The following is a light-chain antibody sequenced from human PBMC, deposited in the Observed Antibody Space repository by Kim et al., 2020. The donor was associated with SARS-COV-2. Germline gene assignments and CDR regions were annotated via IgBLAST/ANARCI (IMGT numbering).Light chain of an antibody. J-gene: IGLJ2*01. V-gene: IGLV3-19*01. CDR2: CKK. Sequence: AVGQKARSTRQGDSIRKNYAGWWQQKQGEAPVLVISCKKNRRSGMLERLFCCSTGKTTALIIIGAKEVDEDDYYCNTRDSSGNSVVFGGGTQLTVL. CDR1: SIRKNY. CDR3: NTRDSSGNSVV.